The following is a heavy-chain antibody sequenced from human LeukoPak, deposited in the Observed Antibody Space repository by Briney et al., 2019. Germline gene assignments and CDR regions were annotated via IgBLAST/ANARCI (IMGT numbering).Heavy chain of an antibody. D-gene: IGHD1-26*01. Sequence: KPSEALSLTCTVSGGSISSSSYFWGWIRQPPGKGLEWIGSIYYSGNTYYNPSLKSRVTISLNTSKNQFSLKLSSVTAADTAVYYCARRNRWELLDFWDQGTLVTVSS. CDR2: IYYSGNT. CDR3: ARRNRWELLDF. CDR1: GGSISSSSYF. V-gene: IGHV4-39*01. J-gene: IGHJ4*02.